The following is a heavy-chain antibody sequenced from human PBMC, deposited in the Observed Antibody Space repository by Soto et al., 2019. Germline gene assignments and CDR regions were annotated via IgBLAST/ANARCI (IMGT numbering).Heavy chain of an antibody. CDR2: IYTSGST. CDR3: AREWHSSGWYDF. J-gene: IGHJ4*02. Sequence: PSETLSLTCTVSGGSIRSYYWRWIRQPAGKGLEWIGRIYTSGSTNYNPPLKSRVTMSVDTSKNQFSLKLSSVTAADTAVYYCAREWHSSGWYDFWGQGTLVTVSS. CDR1: GGSIRSYY. D-gene: IGHD6-19*01. V-gene: IGHV4-4*07.